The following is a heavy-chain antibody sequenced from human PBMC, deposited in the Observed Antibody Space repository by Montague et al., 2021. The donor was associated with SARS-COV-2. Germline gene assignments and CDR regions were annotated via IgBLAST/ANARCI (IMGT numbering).Heavy chain of an antibody. D-gene: IGHD3-9*01. J-gene: IGHJ4*02. CDR3: ARATFDWLYQIDY. V-gene: IGHV3-21*01. Sequence: SLRLSCAASGFTFSYFRMNWVRQAPGKGLEWVSSITSSSTYIYYADSVKGRFTISRDNAKNSLYLQMDSLRAKDTAVYYCARATFDWLYQIDYWGQGTLVTVSS. CDR2: ITSSSTYI. CDR1: GFTFSYFR.